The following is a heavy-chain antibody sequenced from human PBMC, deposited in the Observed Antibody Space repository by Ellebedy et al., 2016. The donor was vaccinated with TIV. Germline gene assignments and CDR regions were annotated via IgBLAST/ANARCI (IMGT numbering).Heavy chain of an antibody. D-gene: IGHD3-22*01. V-gene: IGHV1-46*01. J-gene: IGHJ4*02. Sequence: ASVKVSCKASGYTFTSYYFYWARQAPGQGLEWMGIINPTTGNSNYAQKFQGRVTMTRDTSTSTVYMELGSLRSEDTAVYYCARGDNYYYDSSGYYYTYWGQGTLVTVSS. CDR1: GYTFTSYY. CDR2: INPTTGNS. CDR3: ARGDNYYYDSSGYYYTY.